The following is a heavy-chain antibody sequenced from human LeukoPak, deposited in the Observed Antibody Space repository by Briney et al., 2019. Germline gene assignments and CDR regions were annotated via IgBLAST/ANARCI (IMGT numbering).Heavy chain of an antibody. CDR1: AFTFSSYA. Sequence: GGSLRLSCAASAFTFSSYAMSWVRQAPGKGLEWVSAISGSGGNTFSADSVKDRFTISRDNSKNTLYLQMSSLRAEDTAVYYCAKTDYYDSYYYMDVWGKGTTVTVSS. CDR2: ISGSGGNT. CDR3: AKTDYYDSYYYMDV. V-gene: IGHV3-23*01. D-gene: IGHD3-16*01. J-gene: IGHJ6*03.